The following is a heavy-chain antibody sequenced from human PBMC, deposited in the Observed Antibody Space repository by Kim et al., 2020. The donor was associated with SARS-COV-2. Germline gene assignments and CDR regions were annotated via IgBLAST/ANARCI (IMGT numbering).Heavy chain of an antibody. CDR2: ISGTGGTT. CDR3: AKRVHSVTTIYYYYGMDV. CDR1: GFTFSTYA. V-gene: IGHV3-23*01. D-gene: IGHD4-4*01. Sequence: GGSLRLSCAASGFTFSTYAITWVRQAPGKGLEWVSAISGTGGTTYYADSVKGRFTISRDNSKNTLFLQMNSLRAEDTAVYYCAKRVHSVTTIYYYYGMDVWGQGTTVTVSS. J-gene: IGHJ6*02.